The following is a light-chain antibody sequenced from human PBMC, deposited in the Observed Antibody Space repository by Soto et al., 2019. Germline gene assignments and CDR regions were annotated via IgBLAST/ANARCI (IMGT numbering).Light chain of an antibody. CDR2: EGI. CDR1: SRNIGGYNV. Sequence: QSALTQPASGSGSPGQSITSSCSGTSRNIGGYNVGSFYQQHQGKAPKVIVYEGIKRPSGVSDRFSDSTSGSTAYLTISGLQAEDEAEYYCCSYVGATTYVFGSGTKVTVL. CDR3: CSYVGATTYV. J-gene: IGLJ1*01. V-gene: IGLV2-23*01.